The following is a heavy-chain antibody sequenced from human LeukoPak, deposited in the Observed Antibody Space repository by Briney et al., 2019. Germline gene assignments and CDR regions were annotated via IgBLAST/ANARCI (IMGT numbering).Heavy chain of an antibody. V-gene: IGHV4-4*07. CDR1: GGFIINYY. CDR2: IYVTGST. D-gene: IGHD3-22*01. J-gene: IGHJ6*03. Sequence: SETLSLTCTVSGGFIINYYWSWIRQPAGTGLEWVGRIYVTGSTIYNPSLQSRLSMSVDTSKNQFSLRLTSVTAADTAVYYCARLKYHDSTGYSPGYYMDVWGKGITVTVSS. CDR3: ARLKYHDSTGYSPGYYMDV.